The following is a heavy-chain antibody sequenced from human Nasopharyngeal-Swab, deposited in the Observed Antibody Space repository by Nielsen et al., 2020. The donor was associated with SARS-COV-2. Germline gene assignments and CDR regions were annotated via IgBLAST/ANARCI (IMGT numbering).Heavy chain of an antibody. J-gene: IGHJ5*02. CDR2: ISWNSGSI. Sequence: SLKISCAASGFTFDDYAMHWVRQAPGKGLEWVSGISWNSGSIGYADSVKGRFTISRDNAKNSLYLQMNSLRAEDTAVYYCARGTATGWFDPWGQGTLVTVSS. CDR1: GFTFDDYA. CDR3: ARGTATGWFDP. V-gene: IGHV3-9*01.